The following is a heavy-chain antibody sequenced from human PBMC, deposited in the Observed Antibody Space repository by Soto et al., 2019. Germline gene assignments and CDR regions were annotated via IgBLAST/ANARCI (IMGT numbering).Heavy chain of an antibody. D-gene: IGHD4-17*01. J-gene: IGHJ4*02. CDR3: ARARGGDYVDYGQKAYYFDY. V-gene: IGHV4-59*01. CDR1: GGSIRSYY. CDR2: IYYRGST. Sequence: QVQLQESCPGLVTPSETLSRTCTASGGSIRSYYWSWIRQPPGKGLECSGYIYYRGSTNYNPSRKSRVNIALDTSKSKFSRKRGSVTAADTAVYYCARARGGDYVDYGQKAYYFDYWVQGALVPVSS.